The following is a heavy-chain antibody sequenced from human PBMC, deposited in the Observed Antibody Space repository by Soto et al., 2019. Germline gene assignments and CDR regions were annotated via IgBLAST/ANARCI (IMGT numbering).Heavy chain of an antibody. D-gene: IGHD6-13*01. CDR1: GYNFTSYW. Sequence: LGESLKISCKGSGYNFTSYWIGWVRQMPGKGLEWMGIIYPGDSDTRYSPSFQGQVTISADKSISTAYLQWSSLKASDTAMYYCARLGSIAAAGNAFDIWGQGTMVTVSS. V-gene: IGHV5-51*01. J-gene: IGHJ3*02. CDR3: ARLGSIAAAGNAFDI. CDR2: IYPGDSDT.